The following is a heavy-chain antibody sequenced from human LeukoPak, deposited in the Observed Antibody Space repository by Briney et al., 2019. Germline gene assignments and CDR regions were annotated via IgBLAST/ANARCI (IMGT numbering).Heavy chain of an antibody. V-gene: IGHV4-59*01. D-gene: IGHD5-24*01. CDR1: GGSISSYY. CDR2: TYYSGST. CDR3: ARLEMATTRGAFDI. Sequence: PSETLSLTCTVSGGSISSYYWSWIRQPPGKGLEWIGYTYYSGSTNYNPSLKSRVTISVDTSKNQFSLKLSSVTAADTAVYYCARLEMATTRGAFDIWGQGTMVTVSS. J-gene: IGHJ3*02.